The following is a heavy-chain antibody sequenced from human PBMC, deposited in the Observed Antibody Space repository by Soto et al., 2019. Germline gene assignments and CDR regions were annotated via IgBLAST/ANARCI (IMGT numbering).Heavy chain of an antibody. CDR1: GFTFSSYG. D-gene: IGHD3-3*01. J-gene: IGHJ5*02. Sequence: GGSLRLSCAASGFTFSSYGMHWVRQAPGKGLEWVAVISYDGSNKYYADSVKGRFTISRDNSKNTLYLQMNSLRAEDTAVYYCAKEPYDFWSPYSIVGWFDPWGQGTLVTVSS. V-gene: IGHV3-30*18. CDR2: ISYDGSNK. CDR3: AKEPYDFWSPYSIVGWFDP.